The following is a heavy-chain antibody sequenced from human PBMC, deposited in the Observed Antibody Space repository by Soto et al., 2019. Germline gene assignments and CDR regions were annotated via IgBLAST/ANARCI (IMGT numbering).Heavy chain of an antibody. J-gene: IGHJ6*02. CDR3: AIVFPSSYFGMDG. D-gene: IGHD2-21*01. CDR1: GGTFSSYA. CDR2: IIPIFGTA. Sequence: QVQLVQSGAEVKKPGSSVKVSCKASGGTFSSYAISWVRQAPGQGLEWMGGIIPIFGTANYAQKFQGRVTITADESTKTAYTELSSIMFEYIAVYECAIVFPSSYFGMDGGGQGTTVTV. V-gene: IGHV1-69*12.